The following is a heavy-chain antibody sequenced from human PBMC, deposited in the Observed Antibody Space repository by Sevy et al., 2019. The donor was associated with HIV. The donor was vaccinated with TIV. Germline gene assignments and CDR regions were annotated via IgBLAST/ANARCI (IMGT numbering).Heavy chain of an antibody. J-gene: IGHJ4*02. Sequence: GSLRLSCAASGFTFSSYWMHWVRQAPGKGLVWVSRINSDGSSTSHADSVKGRFTISRDNAKNTLYLQMNSLRAEDTAVYYCARDTAQGYCSGGSCFIDYWGQGTLVTVSS. CDR2: INSDGSST. CDR3: ARDTAQGYCSGGSCFIDY. CDR1: GFTFSSYW. V-gene: IGHV3-74*01. D-gene: IGHD2-15*01.